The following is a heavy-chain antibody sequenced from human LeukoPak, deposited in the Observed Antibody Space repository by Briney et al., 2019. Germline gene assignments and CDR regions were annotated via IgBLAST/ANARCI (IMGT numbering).Heavy chain of an antibody. CDR3: ARRGYFDY. V-gene: IGHV3-7*03. Sequence: PGGSLRLSCAASGFTFSSYAMSWVRQAPGKGLEWVANIKQDGSEKYYVDSVKGRFTISRDNAKNSLYLQMNSLRAEDTAVYYCARRGYFDYWGQGTLVTVSS. J-gene: IGHJ4*02. CDR2: IKQDGSEK. CDR1: GFTFSSYA.